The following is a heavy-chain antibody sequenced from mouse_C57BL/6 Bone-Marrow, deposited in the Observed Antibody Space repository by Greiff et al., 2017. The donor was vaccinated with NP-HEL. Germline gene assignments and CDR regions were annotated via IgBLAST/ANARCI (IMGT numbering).Heavy chain of an antibody. V-gene: IGHV14-1*01. CDR1: GFNIKDYY. Sequence: VQLQQSGAELVRPGASVKLSCTASGFNIKDYYMHWVQQRPEQGLEWIGRLDPEDGDTESAPKFQGKATMTADTSSSTVYLQLSSLTSEDTAVYYCTTVSIYYGYDVEGYWGQGTTLTVSS. D-gene: IGHD2-2*01. CDR3: TTVSIYYGYDVEGY. J-gene: IGHJ2*01. CDR2: LDPEDGDT.